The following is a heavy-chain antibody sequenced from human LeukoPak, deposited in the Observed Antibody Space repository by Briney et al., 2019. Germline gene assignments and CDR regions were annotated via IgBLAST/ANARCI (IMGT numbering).Heavy chain of an antibody. D-gene: IGHD2-2*01. CDR1: GGSFSGYY. CDR2: INHSGST. Sequence: SETLSLTCAVYGGSFSGYYWSWIRQPPGKGLEWIGEINHSGSTNYNPSLKNRVTISVDTSKNQFSLKLSSVTAADMAVYYCARVVQGFDDFEIWGQGTMVTVSS. CDR3: ARVVQGFDDFEI. J-gene: IGHJ3*02. V-gene: IGHV4-34*01.